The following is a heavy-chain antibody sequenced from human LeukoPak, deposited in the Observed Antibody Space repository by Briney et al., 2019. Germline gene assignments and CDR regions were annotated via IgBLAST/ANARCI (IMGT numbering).Heavy chain of an antibody. V-gene: IGHV4-30-4*01. CDR2: MYNSGRT. J-gene: IGHJ4*02. D-gene: IGHD1-26*01. Sequence: SETLSLTCTVSGGSISSGDYYWSWIRQPPGKGPEWIGYMYNSGRTYYNPPLKSRVTISADTSKNQFSLKLSSVTAADTAVYYCARGMKLGGAFDYWGQGTLVTVSS. CDR3: ARGMKLGGAFDY. CDR1: GGSISSGDYY.